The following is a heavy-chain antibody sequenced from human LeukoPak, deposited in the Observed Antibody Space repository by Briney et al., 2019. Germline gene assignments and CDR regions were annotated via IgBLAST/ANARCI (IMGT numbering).Heavy chain of an antibody. V-gene: IGHV3-7*01. CDR1: GFTFSSYW. Sequence: PGGSLRLSCAASGFTFSSYWMSWVRQAPGKGLEWVANIKQDGSEKYYVDSVKGRFTISRDNAKNSLYLQMNSLRAEDTAAYYCARGRYCSSTSCHYFDYWGQGTLVTVSS. CDR3: ARGRYCSSTSCHYFDY. D-gene: IGHD2-2*01. J-gene: IGHJ4*02. CDR2: IKQDGSEK.